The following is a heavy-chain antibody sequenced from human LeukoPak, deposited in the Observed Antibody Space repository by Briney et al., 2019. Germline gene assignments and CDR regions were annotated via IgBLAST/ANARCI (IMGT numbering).Heavy chain of an antibody. V-gene: IGHV3-48*03. CDR1: GFTFSSYE. CDR2: ISTSGSII. Sequence: GGSLRLSCAASGFTFSSYEINWVRQAPGKGLEWVSYISTSGSIINYADSVKGRFTISRDNAKNSLYLQMNRLTAEDTALYDCARGRIYFGYWGQGTLVSVSS. CDR3: ARGRIYFGY. J-gene: IGHJ4*02.